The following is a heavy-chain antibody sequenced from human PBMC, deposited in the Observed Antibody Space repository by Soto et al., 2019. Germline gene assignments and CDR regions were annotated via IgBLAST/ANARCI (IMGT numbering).Heavy chain of an antibody. J-gene: IGHJ3*02. CDR1: GGTFRTES. CDR2: IIPVFGTS. Sequence: QVQLVQSGAEVKKPGSSVKVSCKASGGTFRTESINWVRQAPGRGLEWMGGIIPVFGTSDYAQKFQGRVKINADESKTTAYMELSSLRSDDTAVYYCARGHEFGGNSDAFDIGGQGTMVTVSS. V-gene: IGHV1-69*12. D-gene: IGHD2-21*01. CDR3: ARGHEFGGNSDAFDI.